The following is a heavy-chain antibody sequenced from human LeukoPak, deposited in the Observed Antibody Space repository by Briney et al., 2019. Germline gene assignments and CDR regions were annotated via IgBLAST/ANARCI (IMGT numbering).Heavy chain of an antibody. V-gene: IGHV5-51*01. CDR1: AYSFSTYW. J-gene: IGHJ6*03. Sequence: GESLKISCKGSAYSFSTYWIGWVRQMPGKGLECMGIIYPADSNTRYSPSFEGQVTISADKSISTAYLQWSSLKASDTAMYYCARHGPRYYMDVWGKGTTVTISS. CDR2: IYPADSNT. CDR3: ARHGPRYYMDV.